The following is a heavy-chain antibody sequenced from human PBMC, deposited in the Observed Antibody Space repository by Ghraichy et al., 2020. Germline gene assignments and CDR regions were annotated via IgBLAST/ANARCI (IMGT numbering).Heavy chain of an antibody. Sequence: ASVKVSCKVSGYTLTELSMHWVRQAPGKGLEWMGGFDPEDGETIYAQKFQGRVTMTEDTSTDTAYMELSSLRSEDTAVYYCATVRRWYYDSSGIRRYGHWFDPWGQGTLVTVSS. V-gene: IGHV1-24*01. CDR1: GYTLTELS. CDR2: FDPEDGET. J-gene: IGHJ5*02. D-gene: IGHD3-22*01. CDR3: ATVRRWYYDSSGIRRYGHWFDP.